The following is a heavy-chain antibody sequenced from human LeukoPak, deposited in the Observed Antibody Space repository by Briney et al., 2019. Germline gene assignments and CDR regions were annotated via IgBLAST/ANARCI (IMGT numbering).Heavy chain of an antibody. CDR2: MNSDGSTT. CDR1: GFTFGSYW. V-gene: IGHV3-74*01. Sequence: PGGSLRLSCAASGFTFGSYWMHWDRQAPGKGLVWLSRMNSDGSTTNYADSVKGRFTISRDNARNTLYLQMNSLRVEDTAMYFCARDYDYFWGGYRYPFDYWGQGTLVTVSS. D-gene: IGHD3-16*02. J-gene: IGHJ4*02. CDR3: ARDYDYFWGGYRYPFDY.